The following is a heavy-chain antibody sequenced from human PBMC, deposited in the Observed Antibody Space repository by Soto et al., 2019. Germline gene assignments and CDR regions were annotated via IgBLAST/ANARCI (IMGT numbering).Heavy chain of an antibody. CDR2: ISSIGSPI. D-gene: IGHD3-9*01. J-gene: IGHJ6*02. V-gene: IGHV3-48*03. CDR1: GCTFSSYG. Sequence: XGSRRRPCAAGGCTFSSYGMNWVRQAPGKGLDWVSYISSIGSPIYYAASVKGRFTISRDNAKTSLYLQMNSLRAEHTAVYYCAREKLTLARYFACLWYYYGMDVWGQGATVTVSS. CDR3: AREKLTLARYFACLWYYYGMDV.